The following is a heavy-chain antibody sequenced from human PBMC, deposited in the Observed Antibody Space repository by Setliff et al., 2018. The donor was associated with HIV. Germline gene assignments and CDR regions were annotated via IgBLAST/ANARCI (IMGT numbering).Heavy chain of an antibody. CDR3: ARTQPDTIFGVVIFDH. CDR1: GDSISSSGPGYY. CDR2: VYYSGST. D-gene: IGHD3-3*01. J-gene: IGHJ4*02. Sequence: SETLSLTCTVSGDSISSSGPGYYWGWVRQPPGGGLEWIGSVYYSGSTHYNPSLRSRVSISVDASKNQVSLRLTSVTAAGTAVYFCARTQPDTIFGVVIFDHWGQGKMVTVSS. V-gene: IGHV4-39*01.